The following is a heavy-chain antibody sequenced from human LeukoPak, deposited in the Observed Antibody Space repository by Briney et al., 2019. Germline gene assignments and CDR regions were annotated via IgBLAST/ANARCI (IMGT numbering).Heavy chain of an antibody. Sequence: ASVKVSCKASGGTFSSYAISWVRQAPGQGLEWMGGIIPIFGTANYAQKFQGRVTITTDESTSTAYMELSSLRSEDTAVYYCARGRPLTWEPGDGAFDIWGQGTMVTVSS. J-gene: IGHJ3*02. D-gene: IGHD1-26*01. CDR1: GGTFSSYA. CDR3: ARGRPLTWEPGDGAFDI. V-gene: IGHV1-69*05. CDR2: IIPIFGTA.